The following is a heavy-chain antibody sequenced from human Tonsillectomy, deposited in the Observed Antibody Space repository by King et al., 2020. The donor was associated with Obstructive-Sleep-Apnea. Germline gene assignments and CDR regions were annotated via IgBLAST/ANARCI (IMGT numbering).Heavy chain of an antibody. D-gene: IGHD5-24*01. V-gene: IGHV3-9*01. Sequence: QLVQSGGGLVQPGRSLRLSCAASGFTFDVYAMHWVRQAPGKGLEWVSGISRNSGSIGDADSVKGRFTISRDNAKNSLYLQMNSLRTEDTALYYCAKDVDSGWLQPGSSRIAFDIWGQGTMVTVSS. J-gene: IGHJ3*02. CDR1: GFTFDVYA. CDR2: ISRNSGSI. CDR3: AKDVDSGWLQPGSSRIAFDI.